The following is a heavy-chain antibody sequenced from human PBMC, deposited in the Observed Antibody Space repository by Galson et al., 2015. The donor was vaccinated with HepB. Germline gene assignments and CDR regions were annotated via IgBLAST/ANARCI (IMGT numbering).Heavy chain of an antibody. D-gene: IGHD3-10*01. CDR2: SYSSGIT. Sequence: TLSLTCTVSGGSITSSNYCGTWIRQPAGKGLEWIGRSYSSGITNYHPYLKSRVTISVDTSKKQLALKLTSVTAADTAVYYHARGVLLWSGPGGLDVWGQGTTVTISS. J-gene: IGHJ6*02. V-gene: IGHV4-61*02. CDR3: ARGVLLWSGPGGLDV. CDR1: GGSITSSNYC.